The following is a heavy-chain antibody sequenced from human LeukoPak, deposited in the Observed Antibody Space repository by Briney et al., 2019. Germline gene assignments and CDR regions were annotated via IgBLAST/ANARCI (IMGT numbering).Heavy chain of an antibody. V-gene: IGHV3-48*04. J-gene: IGHJ4*02. CDR1: GFTFSSYS. CDR2: ISSSSSTI. CDR3: ARLSCSGGSCYPDY. D-gene: IGHD2-15*01. Sequence: PGGSLRLSCAASGFTFSSYSMNWVRQAPGKGLEWVSYISSSSSTIYYADSVKGRFTVSRDNAKNSLYLQMNSLRAEDTAVYYCARLSCSGGSCYPDYWGQGTLVTDSS.